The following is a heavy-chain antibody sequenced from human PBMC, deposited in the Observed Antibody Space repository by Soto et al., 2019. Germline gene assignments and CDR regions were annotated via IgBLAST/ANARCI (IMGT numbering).Heavy chain of an antibody. CDR2: ISGTGVSS. D-gene: IGHD6-19*01. CDR1: GFTFISYA. Sequence: GGPLRLSCEVSGFTFISYAMSWVRQAPGKGLEWVAVISGTGVSSQYADSVKGRFTISRDNSKNTLTLQMNSLGAEDTAVYYCAKPRLVAGLIKYVDFASWGQGTLVTVSS. J-gene: IGHJ4*02. CDR3: AKPRLVAGLIKYVDFAS. V-gene: IGHV3-23*01.